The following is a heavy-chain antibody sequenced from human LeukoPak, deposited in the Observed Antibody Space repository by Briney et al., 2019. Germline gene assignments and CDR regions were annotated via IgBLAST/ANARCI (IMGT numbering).Heavy chain of an antibody. Sequence: ASVKVSCKASGFTFTSSAVQWVRQARGQRLEWIGWIVVGSGNTNYAQKFQERVTITRDMSTSTAYMELSSLRSEDTAVYYCAADPPTGTGYYGMDVWGQGTTVTVSS. CDR3: AADPPTGTGYYGMDV. J-gene: IGHJ6*02. V-gene: IGHV1-58*01. D-gene: IGHD1-1*01. CDR2: IVVGSGNT. CDR1: GFTFTSSA.